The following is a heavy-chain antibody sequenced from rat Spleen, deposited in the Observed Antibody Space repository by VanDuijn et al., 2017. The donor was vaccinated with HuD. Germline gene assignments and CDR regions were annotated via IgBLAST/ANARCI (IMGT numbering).Heavy chain of an antibody. CDR3: VPSVMGFDY. D-gene: IGHD1-12*02. CDR2: IKAKSNKYAS. CDR1: GFTFSTTW. Sequence: EVQLVQSDGGLVQPGNSLKLSCATSGFTFSTTWMYWYRQFPEKRLGWVARIKAKSNKYASDYSESVKGRFTISRDDSKSTIYLQMNNLKEEDTAIYYCVPSVMGFDYWGQGVMVTVSS. V-gene: IGHV6-6*01. J-gene: IGHJ2*01.